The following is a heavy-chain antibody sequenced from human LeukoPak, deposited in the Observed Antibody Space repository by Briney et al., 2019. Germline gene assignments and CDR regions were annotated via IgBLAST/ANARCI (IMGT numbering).Heavy chain of an antibody. CDR2: ISGSGGST. J-gene: IGHJ4*02. D-gene: IGHD2-15*01. CDR3: AKDLVAGDRFDY. Sequence: GGSLRLSCAASGFTFSSYAMSWVRQAPGKGLERVSAISGSGGSTYYADSVKGRFTISRDNSKNTLYLQMNSLRAEDTAVYYCAKDLVAGDRFDYWGQGTLVTVSS. CDR1: GFTFSSYA. V-gene: IGHV3-23*01.